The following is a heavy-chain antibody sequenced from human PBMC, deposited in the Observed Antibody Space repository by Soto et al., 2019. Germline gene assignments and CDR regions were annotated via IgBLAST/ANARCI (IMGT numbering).Heavy chain of an antibody. CDR3: ATNSSSLHYFDY. CDR1: GFTFSSYA. Sequence: GGSLRLSCAASGFTFSSYAMSWVRQAPGKGLEWVSAISGSGGSTYYADSVKGRFTISRDNSKNTLYLQMNSLRAEDTAVYYCATNSSSLHYFDYWGQGTLVTVSS. CDR2: ISGSGGST. V-gene: IGHV3-23*01. D-gene: IGHD6-6*01. J-gene: IGHJ4*02.